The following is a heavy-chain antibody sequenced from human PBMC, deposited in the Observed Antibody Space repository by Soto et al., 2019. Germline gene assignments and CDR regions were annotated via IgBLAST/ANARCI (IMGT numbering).Heavy chain of an antibody. J-gene: IGHJ6*02. CDR1: GFTFSSYA. D-gene: IGHD6-6*01. CDR2: ISGSGGST. CDR3: AKYSSSSPARDWGGMDV. Sequence: EVQLLESGGGLVQPGGSLRLSCAASGFTFSSYAMSWVRQAPGKGLEWVSAISGSGGSTYYADSVKGRFTISRDNSKNPLYLQMTSLRAEDTAVYYCAKYSSSSPARDWGGMDVWGQGTTVTVSS. V-gene: IGHV3-23*01.